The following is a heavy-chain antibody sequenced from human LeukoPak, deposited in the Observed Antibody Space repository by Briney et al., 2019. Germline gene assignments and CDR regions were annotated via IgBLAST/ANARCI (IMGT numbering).Heavy chain of an antibody. CDR1: GGSISSYY. V-gene: IGHV4-59*01. J-gene: IGHJ5*02. Sequence: SETLSLTCTVSGGSISSYYWSWIRQPPGKGLEWIGNIYYSGSTNYNPSLKSRVTISVDTSKNQFSLKLSSVTAADTAVYCCARLNQWFGAYWFDPWGQGTLVTVSS. D-gene: IGHD3-10*01. CDR2: IYYSGST. CDR3: ARLNQWFGAYWFDP.